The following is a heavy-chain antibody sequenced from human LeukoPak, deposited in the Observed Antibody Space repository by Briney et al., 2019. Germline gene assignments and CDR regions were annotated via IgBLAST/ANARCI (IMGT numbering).Heavy chain of an antibody. Sequence: KPSETLSLTCTVSGGSISSGSYYWSWIRQPAGKGLEWIGRIYTSGSTNYNPSLKSRVTISVDTSKNQFSLKLSSVTAADTAVYYCARGPAAMVRGVTRFDYWGQGTLVTVSS. D-gene: IGHD3-10*01. CDR1: GGSISSGSYY. J-gene: IGHJ4*02. CDR3: ARGPAAMVRGVTRFDY. CDR2: IYTSGST. V-gene: IGHV4-61*02.